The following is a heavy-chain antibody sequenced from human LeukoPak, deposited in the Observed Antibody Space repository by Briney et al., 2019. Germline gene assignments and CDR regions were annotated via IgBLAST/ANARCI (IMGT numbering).Heavy chain of an antibody. CDR2: MNPNSGNT. Sequence: GASVKVSCKASGYTFTSYDINWVRQATGHGLEWMGWMNPNSGNTGYAQKFQGRVTMTRNTSISTAYMELSSLRSEDTAVYYCARGGSYSSSWYAPNWFDPWGQGTLVTVSS. V-gene: IGHV1-8*01. CDR3: ARGGSYSSSWYAPNWFDP. D-gene: IGHD6-13*01. J-gene: IGHJ5*02. CDR1: GYTFTSYD.